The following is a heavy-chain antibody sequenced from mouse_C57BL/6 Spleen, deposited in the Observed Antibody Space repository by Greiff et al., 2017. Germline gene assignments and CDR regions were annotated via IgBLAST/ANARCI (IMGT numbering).Heavy chain of an antibody. CDR1: GYTFTSYW. Sequence: QVQLQQPGAELVKPGASVKLSCKASGYTFTSYWMHWVKQRPGQGLEWIGMIHPNSGSTNYNEKFKSKATLTVDKSSSTAYMQLSSLTSEDSAVYYCARDYGSSYGWYFVVWGTGTTVTVSS. J-gene: IGHJ1*03. V-gene: IGHV1-64*01. CDR3: ARDYGSSYGWYFVV. D-gene: IGHD1-1*01. CDR2: IHPNSGST.